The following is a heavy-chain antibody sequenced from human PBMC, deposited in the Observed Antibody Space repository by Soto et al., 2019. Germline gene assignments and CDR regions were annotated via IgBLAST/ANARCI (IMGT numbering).Heavy chain of an antibody. V-gene: IGHV3-7*03. CDR1: GFTLNNYY. J-gene: IGHJ4*02. CDR2: IKGDGSDP. CDR3: ARDPVTAD. Sequence: HPVGALRLSCAASGFTLNNYYLSWVRQAPGKGLEWVGNIKGDGSDPHYVDSVKGRFTISRDNAENSIYLQMNSLKAEDTAMYYCARDPVTADWGQGTLVNVSS.